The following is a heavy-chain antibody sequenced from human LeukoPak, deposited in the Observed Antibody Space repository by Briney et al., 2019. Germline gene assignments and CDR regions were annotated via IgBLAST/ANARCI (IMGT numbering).Heavy chain of an antibody. CDR3: AREYNYDLDV. V-gene: IGHV3-74*01. CDR2: IKGDQSTN. Sequence: PGESLSLSCAASGFTFSRHWMHWVRQAPGKGLVWVSRIKGDQSTNNYADSVKGRFTISRDNAKNTLYLQKNSLRAEDTAVYYCAREYNYDLDVWGKGTTVTVSS. J-gene: IGHJ6*04. CDR1: GFTFSRHW.